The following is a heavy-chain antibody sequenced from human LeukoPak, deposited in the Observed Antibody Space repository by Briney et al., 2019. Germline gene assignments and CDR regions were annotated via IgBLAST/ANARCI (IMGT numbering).Heavy chain of an antibody. Sequence: PGGSLRLSCAASGFTFSGYWMSWVRQAPGKGLEWVANIKQDGSEKYYVDSVKGRFTISRDNAKNSLYLQMNSLRAEDTAVYYCARGIYDFWSGYQKYYFDYWGQGTLVTVSS. D-gene: IGHD3-3*01. J-gene: IGHJ4*02. V-gene: IGHV3-7*01. CDR2: IKQDGSEK. CDR1: GFTFSGYW. CDR3: ARGIYDFWSGYQKYYFDY.